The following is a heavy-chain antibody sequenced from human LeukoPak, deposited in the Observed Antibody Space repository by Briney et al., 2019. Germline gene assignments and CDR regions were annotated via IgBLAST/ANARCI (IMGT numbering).Heavy chain of an antibody. CDR1: GYTFTSYA. V-gene: IGHV7-4-1*02. CDR3: ARDGYGSGSYYNFGY. D-gene: IGHD3-10*01. Sequence: ASVKVSCKASGYTFTSYAMNWVRQAPGQGLEWMGWINTNTGNPTYAQGFTGRFVFSLGTSVSTAYLQISSLKAEDTAVYYCARDGYGSGSYYNFGYWGQGTLVTVSS. CDR2: INTNTGNP. J-gene: IGHJ4*02.